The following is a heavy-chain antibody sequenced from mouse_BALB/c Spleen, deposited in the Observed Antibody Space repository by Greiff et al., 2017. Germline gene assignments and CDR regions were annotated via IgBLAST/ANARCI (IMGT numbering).Heavy chain of an antibody. CDR2: IDPENGDT. CDR1: GFNIKDYY. V-gene: IGHV14-4*02. J-gene: IGHJ2*01. Sequence: VQLQQSGAELVRSGASVKLSCTASGFNIKDYYMHWVQQRPEQGLEWIGWIDPENGDTEYAPKFQGKATMTADTSSNTAYLQLSILTSEDTAVYYCNATMTTVEGGYWGQGTTLTVSS. CDR3: NATMTTVEGGY. D-gene: IGHD1-1*01.